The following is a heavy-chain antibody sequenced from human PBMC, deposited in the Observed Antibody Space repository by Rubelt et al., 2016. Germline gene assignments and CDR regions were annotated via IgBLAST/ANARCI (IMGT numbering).Heavy chain of an antibody. J-gene: IGHJ6*02. Sequence: QVQLVESGGGVVQPGRSLRLSCAASGFTFSSYAMHWVRQAPGKGLEWVAVISYDGSNKYYADSVKGRFTISGANSKNTLFLLINSLRAEDTALYYCARGMESSGWYQDDYYGMDVWGQGTTVTVSS. V-gene: IGHV3-30*04. CDR2: ISYDGSNK. D-gene: IGHD6-19*01. CDR3: ARGMESSGWYQDDYYGMDV. CDR1: GFTFSSYA.